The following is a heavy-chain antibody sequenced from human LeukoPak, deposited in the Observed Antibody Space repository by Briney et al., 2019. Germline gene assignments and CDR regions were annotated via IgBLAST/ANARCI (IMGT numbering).Heavy chain of an antibody. CDR3: AANGYYTIEY. CDR1: GDSMSSIDW. J-gene: IGHJ4*02. D-gene: IGHD1-26*01. Sequence: SETLSLTCIVSGDSMSSIDWWSWVRQPPGKGLEWIGEIHHTGRTNYNPSLKSRVTISVDKSKNQFSLNFNSMSAADSAVYYCAANGYYTIEYWGQGTLVTVSS. V-gene: IGHV4-4*02. CDR2: IHHTGRT.